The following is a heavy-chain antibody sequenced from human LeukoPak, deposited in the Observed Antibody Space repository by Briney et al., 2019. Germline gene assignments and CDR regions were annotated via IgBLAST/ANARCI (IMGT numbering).Heavy chain of an antibody. D-gene: IGHD1-1*01. V-gene: IGHV4-4*09. CDR1: GGSISSYY. CDR2: IYTSGST. Sequence: SETLSLTCTVSGGSISSYYWSWIRQPPGKGLEWIGYIYTSGSTNYNPSLKSRVTISVDTSKNQFSLKLSSVTAADTAVYYCARGSVRYWFDPWGQGTLVTVSS. J-gene: IGHJ5*02. CDR3: ARGSVRYWFDP.